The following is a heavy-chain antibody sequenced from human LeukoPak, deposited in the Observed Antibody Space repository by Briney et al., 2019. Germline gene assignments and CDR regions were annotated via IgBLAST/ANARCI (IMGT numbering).Heavy chain of an antibody. Sequence: LPGGSLRLSCAASGFTFSSYAMSWVRQAPGKGLEWVSAISGSGGSTYYADSVKGRFTISRDNSKNTLYLQMNSLRAEDTAVYYCAKSPWGYGGNSRGFDYWGQGTLVTVSS. J-gene: IGHJ4*02. D-gene: IGHD4-23*01. CDR2: ISGSGGST. V-gene: IGHV3-23*01. CDR1: GFTFSSYA. CDR3: AKSPWGYGGNSRGFDY.